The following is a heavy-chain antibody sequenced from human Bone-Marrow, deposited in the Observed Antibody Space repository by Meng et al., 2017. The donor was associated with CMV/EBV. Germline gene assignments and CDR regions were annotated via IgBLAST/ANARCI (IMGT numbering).Heavy chain of an antibody. V-gene: IGHV3-7*01. J-gene: IGHJ4*02. D-gene: IGHD3-3*01. Sequence: GESLMNHCGASGFTFSSYWMSWVRQAPGKGLEWVANIKQDGSEKYYVDSVKGRFTISRDNAKNSLYLQMNSLRAEDTAVYYCSRVRFWSGYRNYFDYWGQGTLVTVSS. CDR2: IKQDGSEK. CDR3: SRVRFWSGYRNYFDY. CDR1: GFTFSSYW.